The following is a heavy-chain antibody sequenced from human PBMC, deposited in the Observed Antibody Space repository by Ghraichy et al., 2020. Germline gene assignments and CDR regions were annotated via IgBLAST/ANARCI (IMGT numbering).Heavy chain of an antibody. CDR2: ISDDGSNK. D-gene: IGHD3-22*01. J-gene: IGHJ4*02. CDR1: GFTFSSYA. Sequence: GGSLRLSCAASGFTFSSYAMHWVRQAPGKGLEWVAVISDDGSNKYYADSVKGRFTISRDNSKNTLYLQMNSLRAEDTAVYYCAREGQVGSSGYYYFWGQGTLVTVSS. CDR3: AREGQVGSSGYYYF. V-gene: IGHV3-30-3*01.